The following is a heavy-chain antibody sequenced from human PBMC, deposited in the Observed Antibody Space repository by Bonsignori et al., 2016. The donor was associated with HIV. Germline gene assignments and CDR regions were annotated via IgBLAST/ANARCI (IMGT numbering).Heavy chain of an antibody. Sequence: QVQLKESGPGLVEPSETLSLTCTVSGGSISTFFWSWIRQPAGKGLEWLGRVYAPGSTNYNPSLKSRVTMSLDTSKNQFSLRLTSVSAADTALYYCARGEWFFDLWAVAPWSLSPQ. D-gene: IGHD1-26*01. J-gene: IGHJ2*01. CDR2: VYAPGST. CDR1: GGSISTFF. V-gene: IGHV4-4*07. CDR3: ARGEWFFDL.